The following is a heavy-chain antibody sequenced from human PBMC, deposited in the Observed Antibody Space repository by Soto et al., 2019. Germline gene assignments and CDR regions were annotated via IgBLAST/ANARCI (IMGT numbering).Heavy chain of an antibody. V-gene: IGHV3-74*01. Sequence: EVQLVESGGGLVQPGGSLRLSCTASGFTFSRYWMDWVRQAPGKGLMWVSRISSDGSTSSADSVKGRFTISRDNAKNTLYLQMISLRPEDRAEYYCAKEGSSIAERRGGAYLYYMDVWGKATTVTVSS. CDR2: ISSDGST. J-gene: IGHJ6*03. CDR1: GFTFSRYW. CDR3: AKEGSSIAERRGGAYLYYMDV. D-gene: IGHD6-6*01.